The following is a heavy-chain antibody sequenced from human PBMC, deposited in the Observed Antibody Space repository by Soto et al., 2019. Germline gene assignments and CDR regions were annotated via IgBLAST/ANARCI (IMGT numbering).Heavy chain of an antibody. Sequence: EVQLVESGGGLVQPGGSLRLSCAASEFTFSGRSVHWVRQAPGKGLVWVSGIDKVGTDSTYADSVKGRFTSSRGNAKKTVYLQMNSLRGEDKAVYYCARGWCGPDVGGKGTTVTVSS. CDR3: ARGWCGPDV. J-gene: IGHJ6*03. CDR2: IDKVGTDS. V-gene: IGHV3-74*01. D-gene: IGHD3-10*01. CDR1: EFTFSGRS.